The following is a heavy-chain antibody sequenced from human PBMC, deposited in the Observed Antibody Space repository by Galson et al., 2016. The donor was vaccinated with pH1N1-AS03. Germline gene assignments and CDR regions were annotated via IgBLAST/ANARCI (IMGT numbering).Heavy chain of an antibody. CDR3: AGRQNGRHYDFWSGARGFDS. Sequence: SVKVSCKASGGTFSHYAISWVRQAPGQGLEWLGGFIPVFNTVKYEQKFQGRFTITTDESTSTAYMEVRSLRSEDTAVYYCAGRQNGRHYDFWSGARGFDSWGQGTLVTVSS. CDR1: GGTFSHYA. D-gene: IGHD3-3*01. J-gene: IGHJ4*02. CDR2: FIPVFNTV. V-gene: IGHV1-69*05.